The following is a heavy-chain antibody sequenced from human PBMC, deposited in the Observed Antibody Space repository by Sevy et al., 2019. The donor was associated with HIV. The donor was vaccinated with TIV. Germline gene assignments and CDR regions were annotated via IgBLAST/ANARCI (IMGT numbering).Heavy chain of an antibody. V-gene: IGHV3-30*04. Sequence: GGSLRLSCAASGIMHWVRQAPGRGLEWVAGISHDGVGKYYLESVQGRLIVSRDNSQNKVYLEINSLRTEDTAVYYCAGEGGSSGRCGYFHYWGLGTLVTVSS. CDR2: ISHDGVGK. CDR1: GI. CDR3: AGEGGSSGRCGYFHY. J-gene: IGHJ4*02. D-gene: IGHD3-22*01.